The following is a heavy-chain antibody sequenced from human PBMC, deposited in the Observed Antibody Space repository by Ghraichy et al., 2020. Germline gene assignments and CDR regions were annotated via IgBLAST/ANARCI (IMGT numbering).Heavy chain of an antibody. J-gene: IGHJ6*02. CDR1: GGSISSYY. CDR2: IYYSGST. V-gene: IGHV4-59*01. CDR3: ARAPDYYYYGMDV. Sequence: SETLSLTCTVSGGSISSYYWSWIRQPPGKGLEWIGYIYYSGSTNYNPSLKSRVTISVDTSKNQFSLKLSSVTAADTAVYYCARAPDYYYYGMDVWGQGTTVTVSS.